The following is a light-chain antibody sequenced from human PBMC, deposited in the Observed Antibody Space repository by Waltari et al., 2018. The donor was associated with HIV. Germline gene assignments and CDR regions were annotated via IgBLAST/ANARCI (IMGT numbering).Light chain of an antibody. CDR1: SSDVGGYKY. CDR3: CSYAGSYTLV. V-gene: IGLV2-11*01. Sequence: QSALTQPRSVSGSPGQSVTISCTGTSSDVGGYKYVSWYQQHPANAPKLRIHDVTKRPSGVPVRFSGSKSVNTASLTISGLEAEDEADYYCCSYAGSYTLVFGGGTKLTVL. CDR2: DVT. J-gene: IGLJ3*02.